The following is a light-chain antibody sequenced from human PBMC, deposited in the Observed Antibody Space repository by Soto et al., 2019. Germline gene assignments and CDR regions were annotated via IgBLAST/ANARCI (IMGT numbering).Light chain of an antibody. J-gene: IGKJ3*01. CDR3: QQYGRSPPEFT. Sequence: EIVLTQSPSTLSLSAGERATLSCRASQTISSNYLAWYQQKPGQAPRLLIFGASYRATGIPDRFSGSGSGTDFTLTISRLEPEDFAVYYCQQYGRSPPEFTFGPGTKVDIK. CDR1: QTISSNY. V-gene: IGKV3-20*01. CDR2: GAS.